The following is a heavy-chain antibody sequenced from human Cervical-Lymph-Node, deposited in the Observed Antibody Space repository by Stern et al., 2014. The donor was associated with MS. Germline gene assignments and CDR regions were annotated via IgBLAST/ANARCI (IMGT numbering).Heavy chain of an antibody. CDR1: GGSISSGSDS. CDR2: IHPSGSA. V-gene: IGHV4-61*02. CDR3: ASGYRIFDY. Sequence: VQLVESGPGLVKPSQTLSLTCNVSGGSISSGSDSWSWLRQPVGKGLQWIGRIHPSGSAYSTPSLKSRVTISTDTSKNQFSLELTSATAADTAIYYCASGYRIFDYWGQGILVTVSS. J-gene: IGHJ4*02. D-gene: IGHD5-18*01.